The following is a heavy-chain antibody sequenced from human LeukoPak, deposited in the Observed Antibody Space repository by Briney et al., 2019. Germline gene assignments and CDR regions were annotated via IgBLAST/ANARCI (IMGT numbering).Heavy chain of an antibody. J-gene: IGHJ5*02. D-gene: IGHD3-3*01. CDR3: ASNIVTIFGVVIGNWFDP. CDR1: GGSISNTSYY. CDR2: IYYSGST. V-gene: IGHV4-39*01. Sequence: SETLSLTCTVSGGSISNTSYYWGWIRQPPGKGLEWIGSIYYSGSTYYDPSLKSRVTISVNTSKNQFSLKLPSVTAADTAVYYCASNIVTIFGVVIGNWFDPWGQGTLVTVSS.